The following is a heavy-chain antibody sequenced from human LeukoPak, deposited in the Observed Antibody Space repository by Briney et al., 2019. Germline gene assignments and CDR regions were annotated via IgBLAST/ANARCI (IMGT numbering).Heavy chain of an antibody. V-gene: IGHV1-69*13. CDR1: GGTFSSYA. Sequence: VASVKVSCKASGGTFSSYAISWVRQAPGQGLEWMGGIIPIFGTANYAQKFQGRVTITADESTSTAHMELSSLRSEGTAVYYCARDSEWIREADYGSGTPYYYYYMDVWGKGTTVTISS. CDR2: IIPIFGTA. CDR3: ARDSEWIREADYGSGTPYYYYYMDV. J-gene: IGHJ6*03. D-gene: IGHD3-10*01.